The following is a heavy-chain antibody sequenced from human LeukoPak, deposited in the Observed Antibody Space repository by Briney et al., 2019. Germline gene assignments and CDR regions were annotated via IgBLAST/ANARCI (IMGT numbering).Heavy chain of an antibody. J-gene: IGHJ4*02. CDR3: ARMTTVTFDY. D-gene: IGHD4-17*01. CDR2: ISAYNGNT. Sequence: ASVKVSCKASGYTFTSYAMHWVRQAPGQRLEWMGWISAYNGNTNYAQKLQGRVTMTTDTSTSTAYMELRSLRSDNTAVYYCARMTTVTFDYWGQGTLVTVSS. V-gene: IGHV1-18*01. CDR1: GYTFTSYA.